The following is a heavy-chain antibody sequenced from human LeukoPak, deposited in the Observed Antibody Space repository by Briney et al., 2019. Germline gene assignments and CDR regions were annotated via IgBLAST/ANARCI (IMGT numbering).Heavy chain of an antibody. CDR3: ARQVSSWYFDY. CDR2: IYYSGST. CDR1: GGSISSGFYY. D-gene: IGHD6-13*01. J-gene: IGHJ4*02. V-gene: IGHV4-39*01. Sequence: SQTLSLTCTVSGGSISSGFYYWGWIRQPPGKGLEWIGSIYYSGSTYYNPSLKSRVTISVDTSKNQFSLKLSSVTAADTAVYYCARQVSSWYFDYWGQGTLVTVSS.